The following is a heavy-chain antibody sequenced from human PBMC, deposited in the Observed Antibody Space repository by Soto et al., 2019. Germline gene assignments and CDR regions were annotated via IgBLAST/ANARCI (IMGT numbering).Heavy chain of an antibody. D-gene: IGHD6-6*01. J-gene: IGHJ6*03. CDR1: GYRFTSYG. CDR2: IATYNGDT. V-gene: IGHV1-18*01. CDR3: ARDFFSSPYYMDV. Sequence: QVQLVQSGAEVKNPGASVKVSCKASGYRFTSYGIIWVRQAPGQGLEWMGWIATYNGDTNYAQKVQDRLTKTIDTPTSTAYMELRSPRSDDTAGYYCARDFFSSPYYMDVWGKGTTVSVSS.